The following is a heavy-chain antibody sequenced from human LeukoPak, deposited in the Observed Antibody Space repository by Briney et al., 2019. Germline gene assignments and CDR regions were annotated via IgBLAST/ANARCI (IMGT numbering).Heavy chain of an antibody. D-gene: IGHD5/OR15-5a*01. J-gene: IGHJ4*02. CDR1: GGSVRSFY. CDR2: IQSSGST. V-gene: IGHV4-4*07. CDR3: ARGVSPLDY. Sequence: SETLSLTCTVSGGSVRSFYWSWVRQAAGEGLEWIGRIQSSGSTNYNPSLKSRVTMSVDTSKKQFSLKLSSVTAADTAVYYCARGVSPLDYWGQGALVTVSS.